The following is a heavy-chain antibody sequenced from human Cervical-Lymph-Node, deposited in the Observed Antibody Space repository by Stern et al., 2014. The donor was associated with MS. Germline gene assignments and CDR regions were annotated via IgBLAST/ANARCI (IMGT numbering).Heavy chain of an antibody. J-gene: IGHJ4*02. CDR2: ISGSGGIT. CDR1: GFPFSSYA. V-gene: IGHV3-23*04. CDR3: AKDWGGARKQQLVLDY. D-gene: IGHD6-13*01. Sequence: QLVESGGGLVHPGGSLRLSCAASGFPFSSYAMSWVRPAPGKGLAWFSSISGSGGITYSADSVKGRFPISRDISTNTLYLQMNSLRAEDTAVYYWAKDWGGARKQQLVLDYWGQGTLVTVSS.